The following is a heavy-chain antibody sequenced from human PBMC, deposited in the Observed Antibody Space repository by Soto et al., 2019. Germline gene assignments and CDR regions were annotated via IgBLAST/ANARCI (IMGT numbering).Heavy chain of an antibody. J-gene: IGHJ4*02. D-gene: IGHD6-19*01. CDR1: GGSISSSRYY. CDR2: IYYSGST. CDR3: ARHDGGSGWYFGFDY. V-gene: IGHV4-39*01. Sequence: SSETLSLTCTVSGGSISSSRYYWGWIRQPPGKGLEWIGSIYYSGSTYYNPSLKSRVTISVDTSKNQFSLKLSSVTAADTAVYYCARHDGGSGWYFGFDYWGQGTLVTVSS.